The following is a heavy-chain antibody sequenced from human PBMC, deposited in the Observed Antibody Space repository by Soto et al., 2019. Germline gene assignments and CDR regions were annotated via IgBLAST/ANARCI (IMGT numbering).Heavy chain of an antibody. D-gene: IGHD3-16*02. CDR2: IWYDGSNK. Sequence: GGSLRLSCAASGFTFSSYGMHWVRQAPGKGLEWVAVIWYDGSNKYYADSVKGRFTISRDNSKNTLYLQMNSLRAEDTAVYYCARTMITFGGVISHDAFDIWGQGTMVTVSS. V-gene: IGHV3-33*01. CDR1: GFTFSSYG. CDR3: ARTMITFGGVISHDAFDI. J-gene: IGHJ3*02.